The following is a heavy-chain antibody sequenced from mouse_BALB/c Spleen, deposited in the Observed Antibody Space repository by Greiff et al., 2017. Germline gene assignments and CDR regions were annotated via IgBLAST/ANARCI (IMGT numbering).Heavy chain of an antibody. Sequence: QVHVKQPGAELVKPGASVKLSCKASGYTFTSYWMHWVKQRPGQGLEWIGEINPSNGRTNYNEKFKSKATLTVDKSSSTAYMQLSSLTSEDSAVYYCARFYYGYDLYYAMDYWGQGTSVTVSS. D-gene: IGHD2-2*01. J-gene: IGHJ4*01. CDR1: GYTFTSYW. CDR2: INPSNGRT. CDR3: ARFYYGYDLYYAMDY. V-gene: IGHV1S81*02.